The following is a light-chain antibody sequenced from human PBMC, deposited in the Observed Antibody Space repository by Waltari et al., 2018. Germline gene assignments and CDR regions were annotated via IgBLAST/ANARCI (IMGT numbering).Light chain of an antibody. Sequence: EIVRTQSPDTRSVSTGERATSSCRASQSVSSNLAWYQQKPGQAPRLLIYGASTRATGIPARFSGSGSGTEFTLTISSLQSEDFAVYYCHQYNNWPLTFGGGTKVEIK. CDR3: HQYNNWPLT. V-gene: IGKV3-15*01. CDR1: QSVSSN. J-gene: IGKJ4*01. CDR2: GAS.